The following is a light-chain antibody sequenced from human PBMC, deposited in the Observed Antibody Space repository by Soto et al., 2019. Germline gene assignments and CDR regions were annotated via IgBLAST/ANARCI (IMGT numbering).Light chain of an antibody. V-gene: IGLV2-14*01. CDR1: SSDVGGYNY. Sequence: QSALTQPASVSGSPGQSITIFCTGTSSDVGGYNYVSWYQQQPGKAPKFMIYDVSNRPSGVSNRFSGSKSGNTASLTISGLQAEDEADYYCCSYTTSNTRQIVFGTG. CDR3: CSYTTSNTRQIV. CDR2: DVS. J-gene: IGLJ1*01.